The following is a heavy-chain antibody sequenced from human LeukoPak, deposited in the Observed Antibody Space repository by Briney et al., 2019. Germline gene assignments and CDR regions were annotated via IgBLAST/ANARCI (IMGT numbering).Heavy chain of an antibody. CDR3: ARDPTQGYYDFWSGYYKGLFDP. CDR2: IIPIFGTA. CDR1: GGTFSSYA. J-gene: IGHJ5*02. D-gene: IGHD3-3*01. Sequence: SVKVSCKASGGTFSSYAISWVRQAPGQGLEWMGGIIPIFGTANYAQKFQGRVTITTDESTSTAYMELSSLRSEDTAVYYCARDPTQGYYDFWSGYYKGLFDPWGQGTLVTVSS. V-gene: IGHV1-69*05.